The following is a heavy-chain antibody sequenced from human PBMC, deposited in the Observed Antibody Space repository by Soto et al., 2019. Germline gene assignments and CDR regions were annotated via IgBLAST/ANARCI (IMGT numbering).Heavy chain of an antibody. CDR1: GYTFTSYG. J-gene: IGHJ5*02. CDR2: ISAYNGNT. V-gene: IGHV1-18*04. CDR3: ARHPQQLSPGFWFDP. D-gene: IGHD6-13*01. Sequence: QVQLVQSGAEVKKPGASVKVSCKASGYTFTSYGISWVRQAPGQGLEWLGWISAYNGNTNYAQKLQGIVTMTTDTSTSPAYRELRSLRSDDTAVYYCARHPQQLSPGFWFDPWGQGTLVTVSS.